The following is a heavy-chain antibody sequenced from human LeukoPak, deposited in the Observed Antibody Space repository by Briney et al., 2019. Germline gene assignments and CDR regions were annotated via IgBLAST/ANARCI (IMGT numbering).Heavy chain of an antibody. J-gene: IGHJ6*02. D-gene: IGHD3-3*01. CDR3: AKDFTNYDFWSGYLQYYYYYGMDV. CDR1: GFTFSSYA. V-gene: IGHV3-23*01. Sequence: EGSLRLSCAASGFTFSSYAMSWVRQAPGKGLEWVSAISGSGGSTYYADSVKGRFTISRDNSKNTLYLQMNSLRAEDTAVYYCAKDFTNYDFWSGYLQYYYYYGMDVWGQGTTVTVSS. CDR2: ISGSGGST.